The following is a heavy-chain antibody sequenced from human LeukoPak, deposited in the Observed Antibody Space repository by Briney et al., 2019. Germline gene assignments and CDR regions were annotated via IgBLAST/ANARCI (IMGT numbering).Heavy chain of an antibody. J-gene: IGHJ4*02. CDR3: AKPLYSSGWYVVDY. CDR1: GFTFSSYA. V-gene: IGHV3-23*01. Sequence: GGSLRLSCAASGFTFSSYAMSWVRQAPGKGLEWVSAISGSGGSTYYADSVKGRFTVSRDNSKNTLYLQMNSLRAEDTAVYYCAKPLYSSGWYVVDYWGQGTLVTVSS. CDR2: ISGSGGST. D-gene: IGHD6-19*01.